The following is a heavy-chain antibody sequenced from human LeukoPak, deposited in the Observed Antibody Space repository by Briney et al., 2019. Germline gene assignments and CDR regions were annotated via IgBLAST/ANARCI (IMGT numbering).Heavy chain of an antibody. CDR3: AKDWGYTTMVSYYFDY. J-gene: IGHJ4*02. Sequence: PGGSLRLSCAASGFTFSSYGMHWVRQAPDKGLEWVAVIWYDGNNKYYADSVKGRFTISRDNSKNTLYLQMNSLRAEDTAVYYCAKDWGYTTMVSYYFDYWGQGALVTVSS. V-gene: IGHV3-33*06. CDR2: IWYDGNNK. CDR1: GFTFSSYG. D-gene: IGHD5-18*01.